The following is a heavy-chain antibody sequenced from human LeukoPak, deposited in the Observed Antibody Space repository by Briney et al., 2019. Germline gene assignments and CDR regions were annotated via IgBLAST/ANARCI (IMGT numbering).Heavy chain of an antibody. Sequence: ASVKVSCKASGYTFTGYGISWVRQAPGQGLEWMGWISAYNGNTNYAQKLQGRVTMTTDTSTSTAYMELRSLRSDDTAVYYCARELWFGDAHWFDPWGQGTLVTVSS. D-gene: IGHD3-10*01. CDR2: ISAYNGNT. V-gene: IGHV1-18*01. CDR3: ARELWFGDAHWFDP. CDR1: GYTFTGYG. J-gene: IGHJ5*02.